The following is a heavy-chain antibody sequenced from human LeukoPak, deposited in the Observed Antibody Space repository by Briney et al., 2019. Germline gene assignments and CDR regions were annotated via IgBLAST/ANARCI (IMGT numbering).Heavy chain of an antibody. CDR1: GYTFTSYG. CDR3: ARTGVSGTLLFFHYFDP. CDR2: TSAYNGKT. J-gene: IGHJ5*02. Sequence: ASVKVSCKASGYTFTSYGISWVRQAPGQGLEWMGWTSAYNGKTYYTQKLQGRVIMTTETSTSTVYLELRSLRSDDTAVYYCARTGVSGTLLFFHYFDPWGQGTLVTVSS. V-gene: IGHV1-18*01. D-gene: IGHD5/OR15-5a*01.